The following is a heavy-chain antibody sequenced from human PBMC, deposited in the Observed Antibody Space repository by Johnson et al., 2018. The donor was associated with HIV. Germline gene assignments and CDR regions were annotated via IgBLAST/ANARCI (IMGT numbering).Heavy chain of an antibody. J-gene: IGHJ3*02. Sequence: QVQLVESGGGVVQPGRSLRLSCAASAFTFSSYAMHWVRQAPGKGLEWVAVLSYDASNQYYADSVKGRFTISRDNSKNTLYLQMNSLRTEDTAVYYCARVRGGTGHGAFDIWGQGTMVTVSS. CDR2: LSYDASNQ. CDR1: AFTFSSYA. V-gene: IGHV3-30*04. CDR3: ARVRGGTGHGAFDI.